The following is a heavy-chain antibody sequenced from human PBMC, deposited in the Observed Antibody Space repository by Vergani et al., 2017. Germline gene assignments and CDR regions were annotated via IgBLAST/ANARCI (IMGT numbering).Heavy chain of an antibody. Sequence: QLQLQESGSGLVKPSQTLSLTCAVSGGSISSGGYSWSWIRQPPGKGLEWIGYIYHSGSPYYNPSLKSRVTISVDRSKNQFSLKLSSVTAADTAVYYCAREGTDYGDYFDYWGQGTLVTVSS. CDR3: AREGTDYGDYFDY. D-gene: IGHD4-17*01. V-gene: IGHV4-30-2*01. CDR1: GGSISSGGYS. CDR2: IYHSGSP. J-gene: IGHJ4*02.